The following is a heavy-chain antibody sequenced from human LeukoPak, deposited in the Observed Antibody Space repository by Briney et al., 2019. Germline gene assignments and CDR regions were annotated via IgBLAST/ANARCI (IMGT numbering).Heavy chain of an antibody. V-gene: IGHV3-53*01. J-gene: IGHJ5*02. CDR3: TRNWGSDNWFDP. CDR2: IYSGGTT. Sequence: PGGSLRLSCAASGFTVSSNYMSWVRQAPGKGLEWVSFIYSGGTTYYADSVKGRFTISRDNSKNTLYLQMNSLRAEDTAVYYCTRNWGSDNWFDPWGQGTLVTVSS. CDR1: GFTVSSNY. D-gene: IGHD7-27*01.